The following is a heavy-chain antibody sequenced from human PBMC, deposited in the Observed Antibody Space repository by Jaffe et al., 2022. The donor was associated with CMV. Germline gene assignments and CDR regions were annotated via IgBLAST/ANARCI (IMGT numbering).Heavy chain of an antibody. J-gene: IGHJ4*02. CDR1: GYTFTSYG. CDR2: ISAYNGNT. D-gene: IGHD3-3*01. V-gene: IGHV1-18*01. Sequence: QVQLVQSGAEVKKPGASVKVSCKASGYTFTSYGISWVRQAPGQGLEWMGWISAYNGNTNYAQKLQGRVTMTTDTSTSTAYMELRSLRSDDTAVYYCARARYLRFLEWLSYFDYWGQGTLVTVSS. CDR3: ARARYLRFLEWLSYFDY.